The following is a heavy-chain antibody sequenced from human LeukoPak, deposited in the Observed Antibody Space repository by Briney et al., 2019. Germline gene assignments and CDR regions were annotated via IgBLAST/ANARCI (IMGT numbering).Heavy chain of an antibody. CDR2: ISVDGSHT. CDR1: GFTFGGYA. V-gene: IGHV3-23*01. J-gene: IGHJ3*02. CDR3: AKSYDTSGRRAFDI. D-gene: IGHD3-22*01. Sequence: GGSLRLSCAASGFTFGGYAMSWVRQAPGKGLEWVSAISVDGSHTYYADSVKGRFTISRDNSKNTLYLQMNSLGAEDTAVYYCAKSYDTSGRRAFDIWGQGTMVTVSS.